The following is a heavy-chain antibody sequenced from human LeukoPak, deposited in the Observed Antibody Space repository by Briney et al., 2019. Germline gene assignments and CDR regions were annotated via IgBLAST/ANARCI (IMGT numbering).Heavy chain of an antibody. J-gene: IGHJ6*04. CDR3: GRYYVMDV. Sequence: GGSLRLSCAASGFTFSTYVMNWVRQAPGKGLEWVSTISDSGGSTYYADSVKGRFTISRDNSKSTLYLQMNSLRAEDTAVYYCGRYYVMDVWGEGTSVSVSS. V-gene: IGHV3-23*01. CDR2: ISDSGGST. CDR1: GFTFSTYV.